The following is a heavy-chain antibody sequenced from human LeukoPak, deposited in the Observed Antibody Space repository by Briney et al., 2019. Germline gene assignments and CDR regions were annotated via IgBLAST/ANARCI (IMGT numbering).Heavy chain of an antibody. CDR1: GFTFSSYA. CDR2: ISGSGGTT. J-gene: IGHJ4*02. D-gene: IGHD3-10*01. V-gene: IGHV3-23*01. Sequence: GGSLRLSCAASGFTFSSYAMSWVRQAPGKGLEWGSGISGSGGTTYYADSVKGRFTISRDNSKNKLYLQMNSLRAEDTAVYYCAKDLGNYYGSESYEDYWGRGTLVTVSS. CDR3: AKDLGNYYGSESYEDY.